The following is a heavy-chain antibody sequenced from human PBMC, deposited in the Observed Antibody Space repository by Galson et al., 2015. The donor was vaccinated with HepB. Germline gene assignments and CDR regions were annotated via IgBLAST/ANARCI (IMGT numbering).Heavy chain of an antibody. J-gene: IGHJ3*02. Sequence: QSGAEVKKPGESLKISCTGSGYSFTSYWIGWVRQMPGKGLEWMGIIYPGDSDTRYSPSFQGQVTISADKSITTAYLQWSSLKASDTAMYYCARHASQLRATDAFDIWGQGTMVTVSS. CDR2: IYPGDSDT. CDR3: ARHASQLRATDAFDI. CDR1: GYSFTSYW. D-gene: IGHD1-26*01. V-gene: IGHV5-51*01.